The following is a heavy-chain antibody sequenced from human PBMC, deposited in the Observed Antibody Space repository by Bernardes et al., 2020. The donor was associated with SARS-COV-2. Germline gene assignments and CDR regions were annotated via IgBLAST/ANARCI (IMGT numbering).Heavy chain of an antibody. V-gene: IGHV3-30-3*01. J-gene: IGHJ4*02. Sequence: GGSLRLSCASSGFTFSSYAMHWVRQAPGKGLEWVEVISYDGSNKYYADSVTGRFTISRANSKNTLYLQMNSLRAEDTAVYYCARVRAAAGAGLDYWGQGTLVTVSS. D-gene: IGHD6-13*01. CDR3: ARVRAAAGAGLDY. CDR2: ISYDGSNK. CDR1: GFTFSSYA.